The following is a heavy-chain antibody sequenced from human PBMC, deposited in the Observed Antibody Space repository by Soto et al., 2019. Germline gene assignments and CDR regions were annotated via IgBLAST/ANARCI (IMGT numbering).Heavy chain of an antibody. V-gene: IGHV1-69*01. D-gene: IGHD5-12*01. CDR2: IIPIFGTA. J-gene: IGHJ2*01. CDR1: GGTFSSYA. Sequence: QVQLVQSGAEVKKPGSSVKVSCKASGGTFSSYAISWVRQAPGQGLEWMGGIIPIFGTANYAQKFQGRVTITADESTSTAYMELSSLRSEDTAVYYCARAPRDGYNWDYGYFDLWGRGTLVTVSS. CDR3: ARAPRDGYNWDYGYFDL.